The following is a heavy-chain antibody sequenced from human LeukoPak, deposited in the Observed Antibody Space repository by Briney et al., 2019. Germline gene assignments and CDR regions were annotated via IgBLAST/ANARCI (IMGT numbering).Heavy chain of an antibody. CDR3: ARAPITIFGVVIIDSYMDV. CDR1: GYSISSGYY. V-gene: IGHV4-38-2*02. J-gene: IGHJ6*03. Sequence: SETLSLTCTVSGYSISSGYYWGWIRQPPGKGLEWIGSIYHSGSTYYNPSLKSRVTISVDTSKNQFSLKLSSVTAADTAVYYCARAPITIFGVVIIDSYMDVWGKGTTVTVS. D-gene: IGHD3-3*01. CDR2: IYHSGST.